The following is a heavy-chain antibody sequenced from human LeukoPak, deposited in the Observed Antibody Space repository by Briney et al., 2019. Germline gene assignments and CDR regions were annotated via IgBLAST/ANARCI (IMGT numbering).Heavy chain of an antibody. D-gene: IGHD6-13*01. CDR1: GYTFTSYG. CDR2: ISAYNGNT. V-gene: IGHV1-18*01. CDR3: ARSPVAAAGAAFDF. Sequence: ASVKLSCKASGYTFTSYGISWVRQAPGQGLEWMGWISAYNGNTTYAQMIQGRVTMSTDTSTSTAYMDLRSLRSDDTAVYYCARSPVAAAGAAFDFWGQGTLVTVSS. J-gene: IGHJ4*02.